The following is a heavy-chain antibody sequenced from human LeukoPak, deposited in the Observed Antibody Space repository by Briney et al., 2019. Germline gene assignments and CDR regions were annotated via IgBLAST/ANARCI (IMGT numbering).Heavy chain of an antibody. D-gene: IGHD3-22*01. CDR1: GGSFSGYY. Sequence: PSETLSLTCAVYGGSFSGYYWSWIRQPPGKGLEWIGEINHRGSTNYNPSLKSRVTISVDTSKNQFSLKLSSVTAADTAVYYCARATWLPVGLYYYDSSGYYYYFDYWGQGTLVTVSS. CDR3: ARATWLPVGLYYYDSSGYYYYFDY. J-gene: IGHJ4*02. V-gene: IGHV4-34*01. CDR2: INHRGST.